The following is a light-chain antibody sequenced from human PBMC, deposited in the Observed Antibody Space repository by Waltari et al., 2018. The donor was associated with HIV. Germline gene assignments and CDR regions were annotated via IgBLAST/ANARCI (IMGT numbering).Light chain of an antibody. V-gene: IGKV3-20*01. J-gene: IGKJ2*01. CDR1: QCLSPPS. CDR2: GTS. Sequence: EIVLTQTPGTLSLSPGESATLSCRASQCLSPPSLAWYQQTPGQAPRLLISGTSSRATGVPDRFSGIGSGTDFILTINRLDPEDFAVYYCQQYDNAPYTFGQGTRLEIK. CDR3: QQYDNAPYT.